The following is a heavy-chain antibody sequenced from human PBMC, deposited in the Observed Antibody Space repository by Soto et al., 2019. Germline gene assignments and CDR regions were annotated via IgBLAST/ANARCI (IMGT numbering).Heavy chain of an antibody. J-gene: IGHJ5*02. Sequence: ASVKVSCKASGYTFTSYGISWVRQAPGQGLEWMGWISAYNGNTDYAQKLQGRVTMTTDTSTSTAYMELRSLRSDDTAVYYCAREMATIPSNWFDPWGQGTLVTVSS. CDR1: GYTFTSYG. D-gene: IGHD5-12*01. CDR2: ISAYNGNT. V-gene: IGHV1-18*04. CDR3: AREMATIPSNWFDP.